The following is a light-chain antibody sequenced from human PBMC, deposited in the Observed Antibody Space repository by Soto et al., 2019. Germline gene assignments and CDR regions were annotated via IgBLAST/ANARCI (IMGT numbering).Light chain of an antibody. CDR1: PSISRN. J-gene: IGKJ5*01. CDR3: QQSYTTASIT. Sequence: DIQMTQSPSSLSASVGDRVTITCRASPSISRNLNWYQHKPGKAPKLLIYAASSLQNGVPSRFSGGGSWTEFTLSISSLQPEDFGTYYCQQSYTTASITFGQGTRLEIK. CDR2: AAS. V-gene: IGKV1-39*01.